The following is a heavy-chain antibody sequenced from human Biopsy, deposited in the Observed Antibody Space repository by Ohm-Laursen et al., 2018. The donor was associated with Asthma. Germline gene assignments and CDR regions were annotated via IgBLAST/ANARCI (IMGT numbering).Heavy chain of an antibody. J-gene: IGHJ3*01. V-gene: IGHV1-2*06. CDR1: GYTFTDYH. D-gene: IGHD3-22*01. CDR2: ITPASGGT. CDR3: AREAINENSDDIADALDF. Sequence: GASVNASYKLSGYTFTDYHLNWVRQAPGQGLEWMGRITPASGGTTYAQKFQGRVTMTRDRSISTAYMERNRLRSDDTAVYYCAREAINENSDDIADALDFGGQGAMVTV.